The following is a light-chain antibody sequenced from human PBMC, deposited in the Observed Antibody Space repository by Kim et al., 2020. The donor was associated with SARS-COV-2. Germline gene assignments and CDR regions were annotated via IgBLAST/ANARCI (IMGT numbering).Light chain of an antibody. CDR1: SLRNYY. CDR3: NSRDSGAKEYH. Sequence: SSDLTQDPAVSMALGQTVRITCQGDSLRNYYESWYQQKPGQAPVLVAYDKNSRPSGIPDRFAGSSSRDTATLTIIGTQAEDESDYYCNSRDSGAKEYHFGTGTKVTVL. V-gene: IGLV3-19*01. CDR2: DKN. J-gene: IGLJ1*01.